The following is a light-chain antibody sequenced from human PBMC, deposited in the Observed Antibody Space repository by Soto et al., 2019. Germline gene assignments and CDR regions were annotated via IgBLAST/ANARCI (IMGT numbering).Light chain of an antibody. J-gene: IGKJ2*01. CDR1: QTVSTW. V-gene: IGKV1-5*01. Sequence: DVQMTQSPSTLSASVGYRFTITCRASQTVSTWLAWYQQKPGKAPKLLIYDASSLASGVPSRFSGSGSETEFTLTINSLQPDDSATYYCQQYHSYSYTFGQGTKVDIK. CDR2: DAS. CDR3: QQYHSYSYT.